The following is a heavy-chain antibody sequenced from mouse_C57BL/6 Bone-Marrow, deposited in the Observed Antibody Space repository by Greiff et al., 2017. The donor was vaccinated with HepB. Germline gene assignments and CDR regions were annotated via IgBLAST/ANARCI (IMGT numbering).Heavy chain of an antibody. D-gene: IGHD2-4*01. J-gene: IGHJ3*01. CDR2: ISDGGSYT. CDR1: GFTFSSYA. CDR3: ERISTMITSAY. V-gene: IGHV5-4*03. Sequence: EVKVVESGGGLVKPGGSLKLSCAASGFTFSSYAMSWVRQTPEKRLEWVATISDGGSYTYYPDNVKGRFTISRDNAKNNLYLQMSHLKSEDTAMYYCERISTMITSAYWGQGTLVTVSA.